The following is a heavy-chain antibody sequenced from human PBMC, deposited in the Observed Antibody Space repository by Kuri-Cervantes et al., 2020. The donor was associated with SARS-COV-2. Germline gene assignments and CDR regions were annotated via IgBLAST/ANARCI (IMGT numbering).Heavy chain of an antibody. Sequence: GGSLRLSCAASGFTFSSYDMHWVRQATGKGLEWVSVIGTAGDTYYPGSVKGRFTISRDNAKNSLYLQMNSLRAEDTALYYCARDHRRRTYYDFWSGYYPNYFDYWGQGTLVTVSS. D-gene: IGHD3-3*01. CDR3: ARDHRRRTYYDFWSGYYPNYFDY. CDR2: IGTAGDT. CDR1: GFTFSSYD. V-gene: IGHV3-13*01. J-gene: IGHJ4*02.